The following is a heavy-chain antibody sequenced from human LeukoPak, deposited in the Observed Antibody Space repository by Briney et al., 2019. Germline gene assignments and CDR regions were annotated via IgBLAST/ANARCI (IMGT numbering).Heavy chain of an antibody. CDR1: GFTFSSYG. J-gene: IGHJ4*02. D-gene: IGHD6-19*01. CDR3: ARDPGWYYFDY. Sequence: GGSLRLSCAASGFTFSSYGMHWVRQAPGKGLEWVAVIWYGGSNKYYADSVKGRFTISRDNAKNTLYLQMNSLRAEDMAVYFCARDPGWYYFDYWGQGSLVTVSS. CDR2: IWYGGSNK. V-gene: IGHV3-33*08.